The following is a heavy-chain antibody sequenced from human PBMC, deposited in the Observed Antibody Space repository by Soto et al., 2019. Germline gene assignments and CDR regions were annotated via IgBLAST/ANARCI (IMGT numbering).Heavy chain of an antibody. CDR3: AAPATYGDFDY. Sequence: GASVKVSCKASGYTFTSYGISWVRQARGQRLEWIGWIVVGSGNTNYAQKFQERVTITRDTSTSTAYMELSSLRSEDTAVYYCAAPATYGDFDYWGQGTLVTVSS. CDR2: IVVGSGNT. D-gene: IGHD4-17*01. CDR1: GYTFTSYG. J-gene: IGHJ4*02. V-gene: IGHV1-58*02.